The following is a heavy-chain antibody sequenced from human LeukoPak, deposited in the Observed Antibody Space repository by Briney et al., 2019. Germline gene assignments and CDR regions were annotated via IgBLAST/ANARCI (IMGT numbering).Heavy chain of an antibody. V-gene: IGHV3-48*01. D-gene: IGHD6-19*01. Sequence: GGSLRLSCAASGFTFSTYTMNWVRQAPGKGLEWVSSISSIGSTIYYADSVKGRFTISRDNSKNTLYLQMNSLRAEDTAVYYCARRSGIAVAGAFDYWGQGTLVTVSS. CDR3: ARRSGIAVAGAFDY. J-gene: IGHJ4*02. CDR2: ISSIGSTI. CDR1: GFTFSTYT.